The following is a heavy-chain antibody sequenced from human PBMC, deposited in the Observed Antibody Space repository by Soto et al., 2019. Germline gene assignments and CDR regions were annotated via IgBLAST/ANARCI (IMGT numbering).Heavy chain of an antibody. CDR2: MNPNSGNT. D-gene: IGHD3-3*01. CDR1: GYTFTSYD. CDR3: ARGIFGVVMIDYYYYGMDV. Sequence: ASVKVSCKASGYTFTSYDINWVRQATGQGLEWMGWMNPNSGNTGYAQKFQGRVTMTRNTSISTAYMELSSLRSEDTAVYYCARGIFGVVMIDYYYYGMDVWGQGTTVTVS. J-gene: IGHJ6*02. V-gene: IGHV1-8*01.